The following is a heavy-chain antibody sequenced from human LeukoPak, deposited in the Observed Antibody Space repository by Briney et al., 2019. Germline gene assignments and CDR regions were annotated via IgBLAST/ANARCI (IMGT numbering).Heavy chain of an antibody. CDR3: ARDKGARVSRGAFDI. Sequence: GASVKVSCKASGYTFTGYYMHWVRQAPGQGLEWMGWINPNSGGTNYVQKFQGRVTMTRDTPISTAYMELSRLRSDDTAVYYCARDKGARVSRGAFDIWGQGTMVTVSS. V-gene: IGHV1-2*02. D-gene: IGHD6-6*01. J-gene: IGHJ3*02. CDR2: INPNSGGT. CDR1: GYTFTGYY.